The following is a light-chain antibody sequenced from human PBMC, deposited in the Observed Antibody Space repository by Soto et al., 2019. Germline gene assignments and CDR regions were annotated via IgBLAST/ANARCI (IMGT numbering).Light chain of an antibody. Sequence: EIVMTQSPATVSVSPGDRVTLSCRASQSVSSSYLAWYQQKPGQAPRLLIYDASNRATGIPARFSGSGSGTDFTLTSSSLEPEDFAVYYCQQRSNWPRTFGQGTRLEIK. V-gene: IGKV3-11*01. CDR3: QQRSNWPRT. J-gene: IGKJ5*01. CDR2: DAS. CDR1: QSVSSSY.